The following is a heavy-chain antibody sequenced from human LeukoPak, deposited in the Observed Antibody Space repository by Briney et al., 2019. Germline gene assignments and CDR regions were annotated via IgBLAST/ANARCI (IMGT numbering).Heavy chain of an antibody. D-gene: IGHD6-19*01. CDR2: IYYSGST. CDR3: ASYIAVAGTDYFDY. Sequence: SETLSLTCTVSGGSISSHYWSWIRQPPGKGLEWIGYIYYSGSTNYNPSLKSRVTISIDMSKNQFSLKLSSVTAADTAVYYCASYIAVAGTDYFDYWGQGTLVTVSS. V-gene: IGHV4-59*11. CDR1: GGSISSHY. J-gene: IGHJ4*02.